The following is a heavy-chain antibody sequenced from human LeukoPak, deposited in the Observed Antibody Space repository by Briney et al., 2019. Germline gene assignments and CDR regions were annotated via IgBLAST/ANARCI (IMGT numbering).Heavy chain of an antibody. V-gene: IGHV3-53*01. CDR2: IYSGGST. CDR3: ASARYSSGWHYYYYYYMDV. Sequence: GGSLRLSCAASGFTVSSYYMSWVRQAPGKGLEWVSVIYSGGSTYYADSVKGRFTISRDNSKNTLYLQMNSLRAEDTAVYYCASARYSSGWHYYYYYYMDVWGKGTTVTVSS. CDR1: GFTVSSYY. J-gene: IGHJ6*03. D-gene: IGHD6-19*01.